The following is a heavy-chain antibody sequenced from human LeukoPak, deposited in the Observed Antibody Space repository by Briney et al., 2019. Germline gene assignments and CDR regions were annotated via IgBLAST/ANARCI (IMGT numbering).Heavy chain of an antibody. J-gene: IGHJ6*03. CDR2: IYSADST. Sequence: GGSLRLSCAASGFTVSSNYMSWVRQAPGKGLEWVSVIYSADSTYYADSVKGRFTISRDNSKNTLYLQMNSLRAEDTAVYYCAKGQLYYGSGTYMDVWGKGTTVTISS. CDR3: AKGQLYYGSGTYMDV. CDR1: GFTVSSNY. V-gene: IGHV3-66*01. D-gene: IGHD3-10*01.